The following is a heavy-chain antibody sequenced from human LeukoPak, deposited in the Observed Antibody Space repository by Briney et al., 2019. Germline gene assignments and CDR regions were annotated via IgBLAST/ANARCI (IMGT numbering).Heavy chain of an antibody. CDR1: GFTFRSYG. CDR2: ISYDGSNK. J-gene: IGHJ6*02. D-gene: IGHD3-3*01. Sequence: QSGGSLRLSCAASGFTFRSYGMHWVRQAPGKGLEWVAVISYDGSNKYYADSVKGRFTISRDNSKNTLYLQMNSLRAEDTAVYYCARERLVAPITIFGVVISSSMDVWGQGTTVTVSS. CDR3: ARERLVAPITIFGVVISSSMDV. V-gene: IGHV3-30*19.